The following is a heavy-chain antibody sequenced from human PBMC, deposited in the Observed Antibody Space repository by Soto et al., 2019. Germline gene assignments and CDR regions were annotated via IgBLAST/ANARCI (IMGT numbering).Heavy chain of an antibody. CDR2: ISGNGFTI. V-gene: IGHV3-11*01. CDR1: GFSFSDYY. Sequence: QEQVVESGGGLVKPGGSLRLSCAASGFSFSDYYMSWIRQAPGKGLEWVSYISGNGFTIYYGDSVKGRFTISRDNANNSLFLQLNSLRVEDTAVYYCARRSGSSGYYGVDFWGQGTLVTVSS. J-gene: IGHJ4*02. CDR3: ARRSGSSGYYGVDF. D-gene: IGHD6-19*01.